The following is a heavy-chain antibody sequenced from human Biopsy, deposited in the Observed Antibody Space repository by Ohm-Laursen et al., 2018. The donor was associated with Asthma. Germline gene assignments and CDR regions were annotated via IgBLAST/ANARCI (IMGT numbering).Heavy chain of an antibody. D-gene: IGHD3-22*01. Sequence: SLRLSCAASGFTFSSYWMHWVRQAPGKGLEWVSAISGSGGSTYYADSVKGRFTISRDNSKNTLYLQMNSLRAEDTAVYYCAKGYYYDSSGFDYWGQGTLVTVSS. J-gene: IGHJ4*02. V-gene: IGHV3-23*01. CDR3: AKGYYYDSSGFDY. CDR2: ISGSGGST. CDR1: GFTFSSYW.